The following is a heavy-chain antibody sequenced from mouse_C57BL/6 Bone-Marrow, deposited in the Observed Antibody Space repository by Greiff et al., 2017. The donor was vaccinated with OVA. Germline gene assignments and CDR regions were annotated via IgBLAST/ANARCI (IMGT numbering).Heavy chain of an antibody. CDR2: IYPRDGST. J-gene: IGHJ4*01. CDR3: ARGYYDYDPYAMDY. D-gene: IGHD2-4*01. CDR1: GYTFTSYD. Sequence: QVQLQQSGAELARPGASVKLSCKASGYTFTSYDINWVKQRPGQGLEWIGWIYPRDGSTKYNEKFKGKATLTVDTSSSTAYMELHSLTSEDSAVYFCARGYYDYDPYAMDYWGQGTSVTVSS. V-gene: IGHV1-85*01.